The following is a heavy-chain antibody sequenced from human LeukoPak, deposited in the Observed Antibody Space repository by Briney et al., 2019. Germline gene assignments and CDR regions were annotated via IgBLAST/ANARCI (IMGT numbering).Heavy chain of an antibody. CDR3: ARQGPDYGTNYYYYGMDV. CDR2: IYYSGST. J-gene: IGHJ6*02. V-gene: IGHV4-59*08. Sequence: PSETLSLTCTVSGGSISSYYWSWIRQPPGKGLEWIGYIYYSGSTNYNPSLKSRVTISEDTSKNQLSLKLSSVTAADTAVYYCARQGPDYGTNYYYYGMDVWGQGTTVTVSS. CDR1: GGSISSYY. D-gene: IGHD4-17*01.